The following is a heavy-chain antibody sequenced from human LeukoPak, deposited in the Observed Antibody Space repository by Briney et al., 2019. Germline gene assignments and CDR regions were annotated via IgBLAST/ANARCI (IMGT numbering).Heavy chain of an antibody. Sequence: PGGSLRLSCAASGFTFSNYWMHWVRQAPGKGLVGVSRINSDGSSRNYADSVKGRFTISRDNAKNTLYLQMNSLIAEDTAVYYCASASSHRIAAGGDYWGQGTLVTVSS. V-gene: IGHV3-74*01. D-gene: IGHD6-13*01. CDR1: GFTFSNYW. J-gene: IGHJ4*02. CDR2: INSDGSSR. CDR3: ASASSHRIAAGGDY.